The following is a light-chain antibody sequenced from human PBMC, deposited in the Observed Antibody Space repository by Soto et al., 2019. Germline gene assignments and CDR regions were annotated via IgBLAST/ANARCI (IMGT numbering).Light chain of an antibody. CDR2: DVY. CDR1: QSVRGL. CDR3: QQRHMWPIT. Sequence: EVLLTQSPVTLSLSPGERATLSCRASQSVRGLIDCYQQTPGQAHRLLIYDVYTRATGIPPRFSGSGSGTDFTLTISSLEPEDSAVYYCQQRHMWPITFGQGTRLEIK. J-gene: IGKJ5*01. V-gene: IGKV3-11*01.